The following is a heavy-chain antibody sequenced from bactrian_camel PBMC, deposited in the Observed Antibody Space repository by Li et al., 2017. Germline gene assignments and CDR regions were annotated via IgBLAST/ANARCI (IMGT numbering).Heavy chain of an antibody. D-gene: IGHD5*01. V-gene: IGHV3S55*01. Sequence: HVQLVESGGGSVQARLSLKLSCPTPGFTSDRCDMHWSRVTTGGQREWVASISDDVSETYSDSVKGRFAISRDKSDDTVYLEMLDLKPEDTAMYRCNTRGTGCVWTAGDRRFQPGPLGSWGQGTQVTVS. J-gene: IGHJ4*01. CDR2: ISDDVSE. CDR3: NTRGTGCVWTAGDRRFQPGPLGS. CDR1: GFTSDRCD.